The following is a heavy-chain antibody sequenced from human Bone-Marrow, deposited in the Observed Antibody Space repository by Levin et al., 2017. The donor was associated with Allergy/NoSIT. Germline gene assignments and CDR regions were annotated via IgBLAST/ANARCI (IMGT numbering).Heavy chain of an antibody. J-gene: IGHJ1*01. D-gene: IGHD3-22*01. V-gene: IGHV3-7*01. CDR3: ARSENFYDGSGEEYFQH. CDR1: GFMFSDYW. CDR2: IKKDGSER. Sequence: ETLSLTCAASGFMFSDYWMTWVRQAPGKGLEWVANIKKDGSERYFVDSVKGRFTISRDNAKSSLYLQMNSLRAEDTAVYYCARSENFYDGSGEEYFQHWGQGTLVTVSS.